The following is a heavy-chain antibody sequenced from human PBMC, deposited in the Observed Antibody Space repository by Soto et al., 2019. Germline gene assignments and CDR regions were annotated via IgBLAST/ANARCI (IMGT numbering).Heavy chain of an antibody. CDR3: AHRGPTADYYYYGMDV. Sequence: VSGPTLVNPTQTLTLTCTFSGFSLSTSGVGVGWIRQPPGKALEWLALIYWNDDKRYSPSLKSRLTITKDTSKNQVVLTMTNMDPVDTATYYCAHRGPTADYYYYGMDVWGQGTTVTVSS. V-gene: IGHV2-5*01. J-gene: IGHJ6*02. CDR1: GFSLSTSGVG. D-gene: IGHD4-4*01. CDR2: IYWNDDK.